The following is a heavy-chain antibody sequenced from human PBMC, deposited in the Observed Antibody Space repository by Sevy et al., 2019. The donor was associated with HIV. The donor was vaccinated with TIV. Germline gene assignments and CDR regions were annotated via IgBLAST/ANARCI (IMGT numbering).Heavy chain of an antibody. CDR2: LKNRAYGGTL. CDR3: TRWKGAQSIFDY. CDR1: GFIFGDYA. Sequence: GGSLRLSCTASGFIFGDYAMSWVRQAPGKGLEWVALLKNRAYGGTLDYAASVKGRFTISRDDSKSVAHLQMNDLKTEDTAIYYFTRWKGAQSIFDYWGQGALVTVSS. V-gene: IGHV3-49*04. J-gene: IGHJ4*02. D-gene: IGHD1-1*01.